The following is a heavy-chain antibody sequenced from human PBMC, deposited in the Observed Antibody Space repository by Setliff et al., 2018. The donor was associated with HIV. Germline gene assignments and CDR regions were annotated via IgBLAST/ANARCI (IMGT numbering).Heavy chain of an antibody. D-gene: IGHD6-6*01. Sequence: PGGSLRLSCAASEFTFSKYSMYWVRQAPGKGLEWVSSISSSGKYIYYADSVKGRFTISRGNAKNSLYPQMNSLRAEDTAVYYCARDDPPREDSSSPILFYSGMDVWGQGTPVTVSS. J-gene: IGHJ6*02. V-gene: IGHV3-21*01. CDR1: EFTFSKYS. CDR3: ARDDPPREDSSSPILFYSGMDV. CDR2: ISSSGKYI.